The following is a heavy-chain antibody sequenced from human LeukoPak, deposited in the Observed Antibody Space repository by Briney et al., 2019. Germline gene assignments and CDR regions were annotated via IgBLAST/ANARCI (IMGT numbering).Heavy chain of an antibody. CDR2: IYPGDSQT. D-gene: IGHD1-26*01. CDR3: ARMTGSYHSPLGY. V-gene: IGHV5-51*01. J-gene: IGHJ4*02. CDR1: GYSFTSSW. Sequence: GESLKISCKGSGYSFTSSWIGWVRQMPGKGPEWMGIIYPGDSQTRYSPSFQGQVTISADKSISTAYLQWSSLKASDTATYYCARMTGSYHSPLGYWGQGTLVTVSS.